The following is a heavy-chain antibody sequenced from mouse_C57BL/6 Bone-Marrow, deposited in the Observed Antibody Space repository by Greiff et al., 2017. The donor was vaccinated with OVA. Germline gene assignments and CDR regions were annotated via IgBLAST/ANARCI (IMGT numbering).Heavy chain of an antibody. CDR2: ILPGSGST. V-gene: IGHV1-9*01. CDR3: ARRGICDDYLFAY. J-gene: IGHJ3*01. Sequence: QVQLQQSGAELMKPGASVKLSCKATGYTFTGYWIEWVKQTPGHGLEWIGAILPGSGSTTYNEKFKGKATFTSDTSSNTAYMQLRSLTTDDSAIYYCARRGICDDYLFAYWGQGTLVTVSA. CDR1: GYTFTGYW. D-gene: IGHD2-4*01.